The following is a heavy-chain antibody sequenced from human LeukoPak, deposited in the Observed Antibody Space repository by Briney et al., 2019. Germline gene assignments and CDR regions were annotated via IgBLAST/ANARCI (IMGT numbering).Heavy chain of an antibody. CDR2: INHSGST. V-gene: IGHV4-34*01. CDR3: ARRQCQLGTGFDY. CDR1: GGSFSGYY. D-gene: IGHD2-2*01. J-gene: IGHJ4*02. Sequence: PSETLSLTCAVYGGSFSGYYWSWIRQPPGKGLEWIGEINHSGSTNYNPSLKSRVTISVDTSKNQFSLKLSSVTAADTAVYYCARRQCQLGTGFDYWGQGTLVTVSS.